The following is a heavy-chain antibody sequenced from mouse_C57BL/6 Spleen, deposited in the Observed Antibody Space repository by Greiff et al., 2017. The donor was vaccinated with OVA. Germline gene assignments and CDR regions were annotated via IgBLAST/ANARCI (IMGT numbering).Heavy chain of an antibody. Sequence: VQGVESGAELVRPGASVTLSCKASGYTFTDYEMHWVKQTPVHGLEWIGAIDPETGGTAYNQKFKGKAILTADKSSSTAYMELRSLTSEDSAVYYCTRGYSWFAYWGQGTLVTVSA. CDR2: IDPETGGT. D-gene: IGHD2-3*01. CDR1: GYTFTDYE. V-gene: IGHV1-15*01. CDR3: TRGYSWFAY. J-gene: IGHJ3*01.